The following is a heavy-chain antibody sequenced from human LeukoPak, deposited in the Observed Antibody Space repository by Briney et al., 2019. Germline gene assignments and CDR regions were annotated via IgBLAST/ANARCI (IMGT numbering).Heavy chain of an antibody. Sequence: ASVKVSCKASGYTFTGYYMHWVRQAPGQGLEWVGWINPNSGGTNYAQKFQGRVTMTRDTSISTAYMELSRLRSDDTAVYYCARGPVYYYYYYMDVWGKGTTVTVSS. CDR1: GYTFTGYY. J-gene: IGHJ6*03. CDR2: INPNSGGT. V-gene: IGHV1-2*02. CDR3: ARGPVYYYYYYMDV.